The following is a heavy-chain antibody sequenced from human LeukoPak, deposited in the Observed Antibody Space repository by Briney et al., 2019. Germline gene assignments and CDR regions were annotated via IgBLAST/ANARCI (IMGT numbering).Heavy chain of an antibody. CDR2: ITGTGGRGGI. J-gene: IGHJ4*02. CDR3: AKGDRGHCTGVKCYPFDY. CDR1: GFTYANYA. Sequence: GGSLRLSCVASGFTYANYAMNWVRQAPGKRLEWVASITGTGGRGGIYYADSVKGRFTISRDNSKNTLFLQMRSLRAEDTAVYHCAKGDRGHCTGVKCYPFDYWGQGTVVTVSS. V-gene: IGHV3-23*01. D-gene: IGHD2-8*02.